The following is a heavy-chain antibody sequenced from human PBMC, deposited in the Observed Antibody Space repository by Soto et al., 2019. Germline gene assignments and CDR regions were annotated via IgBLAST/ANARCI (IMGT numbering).Heavy chain of an antibody. CDR1: GFTFSVYA. CDR2: VTANGGST. J-gene: IGHJ6*02. V-gene: IGHV3-23*01. Sequence: PGGSLRLSCAATGFTFSVYAMTWVRQAPGKGLEWVSAVTANGGSTYSAGSVKGRFTISRENAKNSLYLQMNSLRAGDTAVYYCAREPPAAGRYYYYGMDVWGQGTTVTVSS. CDR3: AREPPAAGRYYYYGMDV. D-gene: IGHD6-13*01.